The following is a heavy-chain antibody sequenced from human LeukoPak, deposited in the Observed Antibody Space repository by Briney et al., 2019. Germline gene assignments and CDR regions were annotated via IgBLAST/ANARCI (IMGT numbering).Heavy chain of an antibody. V-gene: IGHV5-51*01. J-gene: IGHJ4*02. D-gene: IGHD3-10*01. CDR2: IYPGDSDT. CDR1: GYSFTSYW. CDR3: TRGELLSYFDY. Sequence: GESLKISCKGSGYSFTSYWIGWVRQMPGKGLEWMGIIYPGDSDTRYSPSFQGQVTISADKSITTAYLQWSSLKATDTAMYYCTRGELLSYFDYWGQGTLVTVSS.